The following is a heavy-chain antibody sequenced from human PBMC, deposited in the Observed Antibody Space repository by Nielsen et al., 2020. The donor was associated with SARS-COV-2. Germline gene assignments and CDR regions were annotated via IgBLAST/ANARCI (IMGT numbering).Heavy chain of an antibody. CDR2: IYYSGST. Sequence: WIRQPPGKGLEWIGSIYYSGSTYYNPSLKSRVTISVDTSKNQFSLKLSSVTAADTAVYYCARDSDIVLMVYVPAGLFDYWGQGTLVTVSS. J-gene: IGHJ4*02. V-gene: IGHV4-39*07. D-gene: IGHD2-8*01. CDR3: ARDSDIVLMVYVPAGLFDY.